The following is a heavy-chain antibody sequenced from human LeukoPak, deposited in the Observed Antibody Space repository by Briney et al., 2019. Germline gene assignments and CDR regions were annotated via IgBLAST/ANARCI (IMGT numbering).Heavy chain of an antibody. Sequence: ASVKVSCKASGYTFTSYYMHWVRQAPGQGLEWMGIINPSGGSTSYAQKFQGRVTMTRDTSTSTVYMELSSLRSEDTAVCYCARGGNSDDYYYGMDVWGQGTTVTVSS. V-gene: IGHV1-46*01. CDR2: INPSGGST. CDR1: GYTFTSYY. D-gene: IGHD4-23*01. CDR3: ARGGNSDDYYYGMDV. J-gene: IGHJ6*02.